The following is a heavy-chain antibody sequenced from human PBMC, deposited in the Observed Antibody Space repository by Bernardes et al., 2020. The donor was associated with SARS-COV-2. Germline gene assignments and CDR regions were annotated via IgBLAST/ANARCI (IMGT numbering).Heavy chain of an antibody. V-gene: IGHV2-70*11. Sequence: SGPTLVKPTQTLTLTCTFSGFSLSTSGMCVSWIRQPPGKALEWLARIDWDDDKYYSTSLKTRLTISKDTSKNQVVLTMTNMDPVDTATYYCARIGIAVAGTDYYYGMDVWGQGTTVTVSS. CDR1: GFSLSTSGMC. CDR3: ARIGIAVAGTDYYYGMDV. J-gene: IGHJ6*02. D-gene: IGHD6-19*01. CDR2: IDWDDDK.